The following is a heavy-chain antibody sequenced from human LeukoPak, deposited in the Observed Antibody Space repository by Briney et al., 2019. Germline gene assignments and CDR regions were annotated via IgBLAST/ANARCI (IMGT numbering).Heavy chain of an antibody. J-gene: IGHJ4*02. V-gene: IGHV3-23*01. D-gene: IGHD2-15*01. Sequence: GGYLRLSCTASGFTFSNSAMSWVRQAPGKGLEWVSAISNNGGYTYYADFVQGRFTISRDNSKSTLCLQMNSLRAEDTAVYYCAKQLGYCSDGSCYFPYWGQGTLVTVSP. CDR2: ISNNGGYT. CDR3: AKQLGYCSDGSCYFPY. CDR1: GFTFSNSA.